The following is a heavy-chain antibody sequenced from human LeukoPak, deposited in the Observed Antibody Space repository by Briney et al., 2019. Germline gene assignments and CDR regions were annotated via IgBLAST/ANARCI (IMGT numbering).Heavy chain of an antibody. CDR2: ISGSGGST. CDR1: GFTFSSYA. V-gene: IGHV3-23*01. D-gene: IGHD2-21*02. Sequence: GGSLRLSCAASGFTFSSYAMSWVRQAPGKGLEWVSAISGSGGSTYYADSVKGRFTISRDNSKNTLYLQMNSLRAEDTAVYYCARGDLAYCGGDCYSGADYWGQGTLVTVSS. J-gene: IGHJ4*02. CDR3: ARGDLAYCGGDCYSGADY.